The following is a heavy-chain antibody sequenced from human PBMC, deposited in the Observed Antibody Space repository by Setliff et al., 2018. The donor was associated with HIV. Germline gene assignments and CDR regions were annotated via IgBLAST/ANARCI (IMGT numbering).Heavy chain of an antibody. J-gene: IGHJ4*02. V-gene: IGHV3-30*18. CDR1: GFTFSSYG. D-gene: IGHD6-19*01. CDR2: ISYDGSNK. CDR3: GKGQRADPMAVEH. Sequence: GGSLRLSCAASGFTFSSYGMHWVRQAPGKGLEWVAVISYDGSNKYYADSVKGRFTISRDNSKNTLYLQMNSLRPEDTAIYYCGKGQRADPMAVEHWGQGTLVTVSS.